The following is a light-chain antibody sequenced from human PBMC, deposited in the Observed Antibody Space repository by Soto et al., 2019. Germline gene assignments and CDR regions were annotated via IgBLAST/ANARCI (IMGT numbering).Light chain of an antibody. CDR2: DDN. CDR3: GTWDTGLSASWV. V-gene: IGLV1-51*01. CDR1: SSNIGNNY. Sequence: QAVVTQPPSVSAAPGQKVTISCSGSSSNIGNNYVSWYQQVPGTAPKLLIYDDNKRPSGIPDRFSGSKSGTSATLGITGLQTGDEADYYCGTWDTGLSASWVFGGGTKLTVL. J-gene: IGLJ3*02.